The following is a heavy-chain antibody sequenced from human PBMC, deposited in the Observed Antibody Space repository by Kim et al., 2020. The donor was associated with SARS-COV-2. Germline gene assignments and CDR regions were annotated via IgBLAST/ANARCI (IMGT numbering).Heavy chain of an antibody. V-gene: IGHV4-61*02. CDR1: GGSISSGSYY. D-gene: IGHD3-9*01. Sequence: SETLSLTCTVSGGSISSGSYYWSWIRQPAGKGLEWIGRIYTSGSTNYNPSLKSRVTISVDTSKNQFSLKLSSVTAADTAVYYCAREFYGILTGYYMGFDYWGQGTLVTVSS. CDR3: AREFYGILTGYYMGFDY. J-gene: IGHJ4*02. CDR2: IYTSGST.